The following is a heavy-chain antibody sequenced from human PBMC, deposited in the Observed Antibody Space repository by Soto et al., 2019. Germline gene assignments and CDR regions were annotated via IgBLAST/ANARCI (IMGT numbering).Heavy chain of an antibody. Sequence: GGSLRLSCAASGFTFSSYSMNWVRQAPGKGLEWVSSISSSSSYIYYADSVKGRFTTSRDNAKNSLYLQMNSLRAEDTAVYYCARAPYYYDSRGYWAYWGQGTLVTVSS. CDR2: ISSSSSYI. CDR3: ARAPYYYDSRGYWAY. V-gene: IGHV3-21*01. J-gene: IGHJ4*02. CDR1: GFTFSSYS. D-gene: IGHD3-22*01.